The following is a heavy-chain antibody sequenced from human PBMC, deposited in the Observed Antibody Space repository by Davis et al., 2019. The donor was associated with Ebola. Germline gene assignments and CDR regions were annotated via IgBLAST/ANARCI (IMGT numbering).Heavy chain of an antibody. CDR3: ARDRRVSIFGVADMDV. Sequence: GESLKISCPAPGFTFRRFALNWVRQAPGKGLEWVSSISLSGGNTRYAGSVKGRFPISRDNAKNSLILQMNSLRAEDTAMYYCARDRRVSIFGVADMDVWGKGTTVTVSS. J-gene: IGHJ6*03. V-gene: IGHV3-21*01. CDR2: ISLSGGNT. D-gene: IGHD3-3*01. CDR1: GFTFRRFA.